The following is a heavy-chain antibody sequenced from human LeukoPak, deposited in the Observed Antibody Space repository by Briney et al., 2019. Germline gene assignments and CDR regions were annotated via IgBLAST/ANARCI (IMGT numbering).Heavy chain of an antibody. J-gene: IGHJ4*02. D-gene: IGHD3-16*01. CDR3: AKDPFSPLGPFDY. CDR1: GFTFSSYE. V-gene: IGHV3-48*03. Sequence: GGSLRLSCAASGFTFSSYEMNWVRQAPGKGLEWVSYISNSGSAIYYADSVKGRFTISRDNSKNTLYLQMNSLRAEDTAVYYCAKDPFSPLGPFDYWGQGTLVTVSS. CDR2: ISNSGSAI.